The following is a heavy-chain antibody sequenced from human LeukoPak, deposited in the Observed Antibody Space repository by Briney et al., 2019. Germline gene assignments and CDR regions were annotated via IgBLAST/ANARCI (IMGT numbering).Heavy chain of an antibody. CDR3: AGSGTYYYGGDYYYYGMDV. CDR1: GYTFASSG. J-gene: IGHJ6*02. D-gene: IGHD3-10*01. Sequence: ASVKVSCKASGYTFASSGISWVRQAPGQGLEWMGWISAYNGNTNYAQKLQGRVTMTTDTSTSAAYMELRSLRSDDTAVYYCAGSGTYYYGGDYYYYGMDVWGQGTTVTVSS. V-gene: IGHV1-18*01. CDR2: ISAYNGNT.